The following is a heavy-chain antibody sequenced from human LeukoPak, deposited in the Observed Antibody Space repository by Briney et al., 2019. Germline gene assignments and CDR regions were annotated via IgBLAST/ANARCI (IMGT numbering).Heavy chain of an antibody. CDR3: AREGRRLGAFDT. CDR1: GFTFSSYS. CDR2: ISSSSSYI. J-gene: IGHJ3*02. V-gene: IGHV3-21*01. Sequence: GGSLRLSCAASGFTFSSYSMNRVRQAPGKGLEWVSSISSSSSYIYYADSVKGRFTISRDNAKNSLYLQMNSLRAEDTAVYYCAREGRRLGAFDTWGQGTMVTVSS.